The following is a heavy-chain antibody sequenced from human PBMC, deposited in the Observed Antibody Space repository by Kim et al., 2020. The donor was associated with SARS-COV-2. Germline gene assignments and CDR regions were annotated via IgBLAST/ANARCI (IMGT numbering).Heavy chain of an antibody. D-gene: IGHD6-13*01. J-gene: IGHJ4*02. V-gene: IGHV4-34*01. Sequence: CTPSLKSRVTISVDTSKNQFSLKLGSVAAADTAVYYCARGLGYSSSWFDYWGQGTLVTVSS. CDR3: ARGLGYSSSWFDY.